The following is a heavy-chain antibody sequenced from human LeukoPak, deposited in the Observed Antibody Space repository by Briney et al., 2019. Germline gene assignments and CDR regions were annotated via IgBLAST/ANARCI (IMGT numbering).Heavy chain of an antibody. CDR1: GYTFTSYG. V-gene: IGHV1-18*01. CDR2: ISAYNGNT. Sequence: ASVKVSCKASGYTFTSYGISWVRQAPGQGLEWMGWISAYNGNTNYAQKLQGRVTMTTDTSTSTAYMELRSLRSDDTAVYYYARDLGYVMGRELGIDYWGQGTLVTVSS. D-gene: IGHD3-10*01. J-gene: IGHJ4*02. CDR3: ARDLGYVMGRELGIDY.